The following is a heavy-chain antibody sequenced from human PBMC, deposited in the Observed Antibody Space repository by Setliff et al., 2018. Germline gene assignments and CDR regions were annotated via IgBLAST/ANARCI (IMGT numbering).Heavy chain of an antibody. V-gene: IGHV4-34*01. CDR3: ARKVEQWLTPHFDY. CDR2: INHSAST. J-gene: IGHJ4*02. D-gene: IGHD6-19*01. CDR1: GGSFSDYY. Sequence: SETLSLTCAASGGSFSDYYWTWIRQPPGKGLEWIGEINHSASTNCNPSLKSRVTISVDTSKSQFSLRLSSVTAADTAVYYCARKVEQWLTPHFDYWSQGALVTVSS.